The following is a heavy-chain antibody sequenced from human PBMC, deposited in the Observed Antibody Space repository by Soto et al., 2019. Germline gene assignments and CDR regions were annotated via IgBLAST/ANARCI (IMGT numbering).Heavy chain of an antibody. J-gene: IGHJ4*02. D-gene: IGHD5-12*01. CDR3: VCLRGYDFDY. Sequence: ASVKVSCKASGYTFTSYGISWVRQAPGQGLEWMGWINAGHGNTKYSQKFQGRVNITRDTSASTAYMELSSLRSEDTAIYYCVCLRGYDFDYWGQGTQVTVSS. CDR1: GYTFTSYG. CDR2: INAGHGNT. V-gene: IGHV1-18*01.